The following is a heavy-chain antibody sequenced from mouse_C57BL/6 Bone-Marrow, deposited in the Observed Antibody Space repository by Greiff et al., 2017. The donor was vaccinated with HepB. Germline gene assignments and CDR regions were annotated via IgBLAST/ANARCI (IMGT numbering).Heavy chain of an antibody. J-gene: IGHJ1*03. V-gene: IGHV1-19*01. CDR3: ATGTGWYFDV. Sequence: EVQLQQSGPVLVKPGASVKMSCKASGYTFTDYYMNWVKQSHGKSLEWIGVINPYNGGTSYNQKFKGKATLTVDKSSSTAYMELNSLTSEDSAVYYCATGTGWYFDVWGTGTTVTVSS. D-gene: IGHD3-3*01. CDR1: GYTFTDYY. CDR2: INPYNGGT.